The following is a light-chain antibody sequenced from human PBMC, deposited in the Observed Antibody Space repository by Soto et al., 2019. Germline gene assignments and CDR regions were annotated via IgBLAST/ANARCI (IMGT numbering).Light chain of an antibody. CDR1: SSDVGGYNY. CDR2: EVS. Sequence: QSVLTQPASVSGSPGQSITISCTGNSSDVGGYNYVSWYQQHPGKAPKLMIYEVSNRPSGVPNRFSGSKSGNTASLTISGLQAEDEADYYCSSYTSSSTHNYVFGTGTKVTVL. V-gene: IGLV2-14*01. J-gene: IGLJ1*01. CDR3: SSYTSSSTHNYV.